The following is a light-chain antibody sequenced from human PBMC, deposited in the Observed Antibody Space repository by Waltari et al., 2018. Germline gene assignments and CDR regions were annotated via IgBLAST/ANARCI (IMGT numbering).Light chain of an antibody. Sequence: QSALTQPASVSGSPGQSITISCTGTSSDVGGYNSASWYQGHPGQAPKVIIYDVSERPSGISERFSGSKSGNTASLTIAGLQAEDEADYYCSSQSSDNVVLFGGGTKLTVL. CDR1: SSDVGGYNS. CDR2: DVS. J-gene: IGLJ2*01. CDR3: SSQSSDNVVL. V-gene: IGLV2-14*03.